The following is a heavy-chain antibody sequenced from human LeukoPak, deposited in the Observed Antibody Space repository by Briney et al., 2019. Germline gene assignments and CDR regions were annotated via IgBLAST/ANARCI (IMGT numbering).Heavy chain of an antibody. Sequence: PSETLSLTCAVYGGSFSGYYWSWIRQPPGKGLEWIGEINHSGSTNYNPSLKSRVTISADTSKNQFSLKLSSVTAADTAVYYCARGRRVVVAATPGYLNYWGQGTLVTVSS. CDR1: GGSFSGYY. J-gene: IGHJ4*02. V-gene: IGHV4-34*01. D-gene: IGHD2-15*01. CDR3: ARGRRVVVAATPGYLNY. CDR2: INHSGST.